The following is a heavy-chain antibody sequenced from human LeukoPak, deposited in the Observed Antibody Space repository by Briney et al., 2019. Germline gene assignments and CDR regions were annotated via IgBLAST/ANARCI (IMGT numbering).Heavy chain of an antibody. CDR3: ASTYYDFWSGYSYLDY. J-gene: IGHJ4*02. CDR1: GGSISSYY. Sequence: KPSETLSLTCTVSGGSISSYYWSWIRQPAGKGLEWIGRIYTSGSTNYNPSLKSRVTMSVDTSKNQFPLKLSSVTAADTAVYYCASTYYDFWSGYSYLDYWGQGTLVTVSS. D-gene: IGHD3-3*01. V-gene: IGHV4-4*07. CDR2: IYTSGST.